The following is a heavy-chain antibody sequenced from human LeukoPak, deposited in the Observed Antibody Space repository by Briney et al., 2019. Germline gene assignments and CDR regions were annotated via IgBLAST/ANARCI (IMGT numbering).Heavy chain of an antibody. CDR1: GGTFSSYA. CDR2: IIPIFGTA. V-gene: IGHV1-69*05. D-gene: IGHD6-13*01. J-gene: IGHJ3*02. Sequence: ASVKVSCKASGGTFSSYAISWVRQAPGQGLEWMGGIIPIFGTANYAQKFQGRVTITTDESTSTAYMELSSLRSEDTAVYYCARAVLGAAAGTWAFDIWGQGTMVTVSS. CDR3: ARAVLGAAAGTWAFDI.